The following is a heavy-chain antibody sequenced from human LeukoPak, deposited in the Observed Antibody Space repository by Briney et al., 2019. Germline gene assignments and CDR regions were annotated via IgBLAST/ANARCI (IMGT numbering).Heavy chain of an antibody. CDR1: GFTFSSYS. CDR2: ISSSSSYI. J-gene: IGHJ4*02. V-gene: IGHV3-21*01. D-gene: IGHD5-18*01. Sequence: PGGSLRLSCAASGFTFSSYSMNWVRQAPGKGLEWVSSISSSSSYIYYADSVKGRFTISSDNAKNSLYLQMNSLRAEDTAVYYCAGPRRGYSYGWIDYWGQGTLVTVSS. CDR3: AGPRRGYSYGWIDY.